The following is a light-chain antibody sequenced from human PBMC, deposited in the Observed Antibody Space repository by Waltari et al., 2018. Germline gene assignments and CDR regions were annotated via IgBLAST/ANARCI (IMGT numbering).Light chain of an antibody. V-gene: IGKV4-1*01. CDR2: WAS. J-gene: IGKJ4*01. CDR3: QQYYNTPLT. CDR1: ESVLYSSNNKNH. Sequence: DILMTHSPESLAVSLGERATINCKTSESVLYSSNNKNHLAWYQQKPGQPPRLLLYWASTRESGVPDRFIGSGSETDFTLTVTSLQAEDVAVYYCQQYYNTPLTFGGGTKVGVK.